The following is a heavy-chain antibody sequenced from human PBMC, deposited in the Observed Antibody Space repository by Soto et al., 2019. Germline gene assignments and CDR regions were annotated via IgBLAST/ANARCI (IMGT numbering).Heavy chain of an antibody. CDR3: ARGEGYDILTGYYFYWYFDL. CDR1: GFTFSSYS. CDR2: ISSSSSYI. Sequence: GGSLRLSCAASGFTFSSYSMNWVRQAPGKGLEWVSSISSSSSYIYYADSVKGRFTISRDNAKDSLYLQMNSLRAEDTAVYYCARGEGYDILTGYYFYWYFDLWGRGTLVTV. V-gene: IGHV3-21*01. J-gene: IGHJ2*01. D-gene: IGHD3-9*01.